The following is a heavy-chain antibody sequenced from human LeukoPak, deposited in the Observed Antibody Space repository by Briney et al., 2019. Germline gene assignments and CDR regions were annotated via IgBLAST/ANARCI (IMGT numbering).Heavy chain of an antibody. D-gene: IGHD2-8*02. CDR3: ATYRQVLLPFES. CDR1: GFTFSTFA. V-gene: IGHV3-23*01. Sequence: GGSLRLSCAASGFTFSTFAMIWVRQPPGKGLEWVSSIFPSGGEIHYADPVRGRFTISRDNSKSTLSLQMNSLRAEATAIYYCATYRQVLLPFESWGQGTLVTVSS. CDR2: IFPSGGEI. J-gene: IGHJ4*02.